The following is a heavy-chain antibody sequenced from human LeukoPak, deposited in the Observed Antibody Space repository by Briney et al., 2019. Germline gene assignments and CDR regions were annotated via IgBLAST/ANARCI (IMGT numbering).Heavy chain of an antibody. CDR2: ISGYNDNT. Sequence: APVKVSCKASGYTFTNYAISWVRQAPGQGLEWMGWISGYNDNTNYAQKVQGRVTMTTDTSTSTAYMELRSLRSDDTAVYYCARDSYDSSGNYLDYWGQGTLVTVSS. D-gene: IGHD3-22*01. J-gene: IGHJ4*02. V-gene: IGHV1-18*01. CDR3: ARDSYDSSGNYLDY. CDR1: GYTFTNYA.